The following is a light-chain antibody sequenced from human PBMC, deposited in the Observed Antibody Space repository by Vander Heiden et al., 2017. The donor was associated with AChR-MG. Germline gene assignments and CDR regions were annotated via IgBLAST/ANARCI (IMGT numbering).Light chain of an antibody. V-gene: IGLV3-21*02. J-gene: IGLJ1*01. Sequence: SYVLTQPPSGSVAPGQTARISCGGKQIGTKAVHWYQQKAGQAPVLVVYDDSDRPSGIPERFSGSNSGNTATLIISRVEAGDEADYFCQVWDSSSGHSYVFGTGTKVTVL. CDR1: QIGTKA. CDR2: DDS. CDR3: QVWDSSSGHSYV.